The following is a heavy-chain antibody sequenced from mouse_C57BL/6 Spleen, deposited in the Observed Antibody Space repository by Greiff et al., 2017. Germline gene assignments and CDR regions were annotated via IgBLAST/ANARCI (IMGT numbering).Heavy chain of an antibody. V-gene: IGHV2-2*01. J-gene: IGHJ4*01. CDR1: GFSLTSYG. CDR2: IWSGGST. Sequence: VQLQQSGPGLVQPSQSLSITCTVSGFSLTSYGVHWVRQSPGKGLEWLGVIWSGGSTDYNAAFISRLSISKDNSKSQVFFKMNSLQADDTAIYYCARTNITTVVAPYAMDYWGQGTSVTVSS. D-gene: IGHD1-1*01. CDR3: ARTNITTVVAPYAMDY.